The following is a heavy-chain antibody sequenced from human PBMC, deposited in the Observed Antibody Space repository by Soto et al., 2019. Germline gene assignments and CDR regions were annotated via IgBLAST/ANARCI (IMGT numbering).Heavy chain of an antibody. Sequence: QLQLQESGSGLVKPSQTLSLTCAVSGGSISSGGYSWSGIRQPPGKGLEWIGYIYRSGRTYYNPSLTSQVQIPVDRSKNTSSMKPSSVSAADTAVYSCDRGVPLGTDDWGQVTLVTVSS. CDR2: IYRSGRT. J-gene: IGHJ4*02. V-gene: IGHV4-30-2*01. CDR3: DRGVPLGTDD. CDR1: GGSISSGGYS. D-gene: IGHD1-1*01.